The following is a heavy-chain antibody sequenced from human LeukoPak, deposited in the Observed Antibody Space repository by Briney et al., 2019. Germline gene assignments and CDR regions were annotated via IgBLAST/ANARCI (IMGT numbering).Heavy chain of an antibody. CDR1: GFTVNTNF. Sequence: GGSLRLSCAASGFTVNTNFMSWVRQAPGEGLEWVSTIYTNGGANYADSVKGRFSISRDNSKNTLYLQMNGLSADDTAVYYCARESGRRDKFAFDIWGQGTMVTVSS. CDR3: ARESGRRDKFAFDI. J-gene: IGHJ3*02. V-gene: IGHV3-53*01. CDR2: IYTNGGA. D-gene: IGHD2-15*01.